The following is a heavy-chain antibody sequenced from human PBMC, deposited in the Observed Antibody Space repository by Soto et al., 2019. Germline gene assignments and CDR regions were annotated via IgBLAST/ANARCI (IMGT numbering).Heavy chain of an antibody. V-gene: IGHV1-3*01. CDR1: GYTFTSYA. CDR2: INAGNGNT. D-gene: IGHD3-22*01. Sequence: ASVKVSCKASGYTFTSYAMHWVRQAPGQRLEWMGWINAGNGNTKYSQKFQGRVTITRDTSASTAYMELSSLRSEDTAVYYCARRVSDYYDSSGYYYGLDPWGQGTLVTVS. CDR3: ARRVSDYYDSSGYYYGLDP. J-gene: IGHJ5*02.